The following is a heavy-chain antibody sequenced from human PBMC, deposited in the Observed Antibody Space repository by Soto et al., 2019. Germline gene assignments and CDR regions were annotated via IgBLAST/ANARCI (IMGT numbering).Heavy chain of an antibody. CDR2: VIPGGST. V-gene: IGHV4-61*01. Sequence: SGCLWQTXAVSSGFVISGSYICTWIRQPPGKGLEWIGYVIPGGSTSYNPSLKSRVTLSIDTSENQFSLKLNSMTAADTSVYYCARQRVLTARYFFDSWPQVRLVHVSS. J-gene: IGHJ4*02. CDR1: SGFVISGSYI. D-gene: IGHD2-21*02. CDR3: ARQRVLTARYFFDS.